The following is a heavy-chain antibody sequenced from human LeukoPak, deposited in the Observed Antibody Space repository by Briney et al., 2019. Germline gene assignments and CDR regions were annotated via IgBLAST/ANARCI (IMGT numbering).Heavy chain of an antibody. J-gene: IGHJ4*02. CDR3: ARAGKELWLATYYCDY. CDR1: GYTFTSYY. D-gene: IGHD6-19*01. V-gene: IGHV1-46*01. CDR2: INPSGGST. Sequence: ASVKVSCKASGYTFTSYYMHWVRQAPGQGLEWMGIINPSGGSTSYAQKFQGRVTMTRDMSTSTAYMELRSLTSDDTAVYYCARAGKELWLATYYCDYWGQGTLVTVSS.